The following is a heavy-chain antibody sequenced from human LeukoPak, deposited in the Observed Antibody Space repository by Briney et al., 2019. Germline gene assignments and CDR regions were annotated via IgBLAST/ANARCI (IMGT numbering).Heavy chain of an antibody. D-gene: IGHD4-17*01. V-gene: IGHV4-34*01. CDR1: GGSFSGYY. J-gene: IGHJ4*02. CDR2: INHSGST. Sequence: SETLSLTCAVSGGSFSGYYWSWIRQPPGKGLEWIGEINHSGSTNYNPSLKSRVTISVDTSKNQFSLKLSSVTAADTAVYYCARTTVTTPFDYWGQGTLVTVSS. CDR3: ARTTVTTPFDY.